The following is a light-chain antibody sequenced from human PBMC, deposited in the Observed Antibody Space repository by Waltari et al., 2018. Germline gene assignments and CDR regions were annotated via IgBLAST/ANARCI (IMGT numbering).Light chain of an antibody. CDR3: QQYYSTPET. CDR1: QSVLYNSNNKNY. J-gene: IGKJ2*01. Sequence: DIVMTQSPDSLAVSLGVRATINCKSSQSVLYNSNNKNYLAWYQHKPGQPPKLLIYWASTRESGVPDRFSGSGSGTDFTLTITSLQAADVAVYYCQQYYSTPETFGQGTKLEIK. CDR2: WAS. V-gene: IGKV4-1*01.